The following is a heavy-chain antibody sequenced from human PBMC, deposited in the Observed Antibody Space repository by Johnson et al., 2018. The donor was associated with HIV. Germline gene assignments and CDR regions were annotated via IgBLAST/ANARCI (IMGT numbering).Heavy chain of an antibody. Sequence: QVQLVESGGGVVQPGRSLRLSCAASGFTFSTYGMHWVRQAPGTGLEWVALISYNGTNKYYADSVKGRFTISRDNSKNTLFLQMNSLRAEDTAVYYCAKVVGWWNGYNHDAFDMCGQGTMVTVSS. V-gene: IGHV3-30*18. CDR1: GFTFSTYG. D-gene: IGHD5-24*01. J-gene: IGHJ3*02. CDR2: ISYNGTNK. CDR3: AKVVGWWNGYNHDAFDM.